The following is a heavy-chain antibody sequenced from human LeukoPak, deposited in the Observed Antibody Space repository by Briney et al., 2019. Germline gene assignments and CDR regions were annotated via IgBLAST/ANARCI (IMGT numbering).Heavy chain of an antibody. CDR3: ARGCSSSWGTQQGWFDP. CDR2: ISSSSSYI. CDR1: GFTFSSYS. D-gene: IGHD6-13*01. V-gene: IGHV3-21*01. Sequence: PGGSLRLSCAASGFTFSSYSMNWVRQAPGKGLEWVSSISSSSSYIYYADSVKGRFTISRDNAKNSLYLQMNSLRAEDTAVYYCARGCSSSWGTQQGWFDPWGQGTLVTVSS. J-gene: IGHJ5*02.